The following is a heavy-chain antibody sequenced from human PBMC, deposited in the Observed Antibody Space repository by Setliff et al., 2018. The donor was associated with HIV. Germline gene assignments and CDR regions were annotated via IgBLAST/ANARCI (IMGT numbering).Heavy chain of an antibody. D-gene: IGHD3-22*01. Sequence: PSETLSLTCTVSGGSFSHSDWWTWVRQAPGKGLEWVSYITGSSSTIYYADSLKGRFTISRDNTKNSVYLQMNSLRAEDAGVYYCAKEHYERSGFSNWGQGTLVTVSS. V-gene: IGHV3-48*04. CDR1: GGSFSHSDW. CDR2: ITGSSSTI. J-gene: IGHJ4*02. CDR3: AKEHYERSGFSN.